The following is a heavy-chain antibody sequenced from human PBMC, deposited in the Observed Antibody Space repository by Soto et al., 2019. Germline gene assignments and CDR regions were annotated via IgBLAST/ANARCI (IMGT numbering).Heavy chain of an antibody. J-gene: IGHJ4*02. CDR2: IIASGGDT. CDR1: GFTFSTYA. D-gene: IGHD3-3*01. Sequence: EVHLLESGGGLVQPGGSLRLSCAASGFTFSTYAMSWVRQAPGKGLEWVTGIIASGGDTYYADSVKGRFTISRDNSKNTLYLQMNSLRAEDTAVYYCAKDFRVDYDFWSGYFDYWGQGTLVTVSS. CDR3: AKDFRVDYDFWSGYFDY. V-gene: IGHV3-23*01.